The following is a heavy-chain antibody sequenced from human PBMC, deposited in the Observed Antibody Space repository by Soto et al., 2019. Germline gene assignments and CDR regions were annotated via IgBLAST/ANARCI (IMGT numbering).Heavy chain of an antibody. CDR3: AKYLIWAGGGKLDY. CDR2: ISGSGGST. D-gene: IGHD3-10*01. Sequence: EVQLLESGGGLVQPGGSLRLSCAASGLTFSSYAMSWVRQAPGKGLEWVSAISGSGGSTYYADSVKGRFTISRDNSKNTLYLQMNSLRAEDTAVYYCAKYLIWAGGGKLDYWGQGTLVTVSS. V-gene: IGHV3-23*01. CDR1: GLTFSSYA. J-gene: IGHJ4*02.